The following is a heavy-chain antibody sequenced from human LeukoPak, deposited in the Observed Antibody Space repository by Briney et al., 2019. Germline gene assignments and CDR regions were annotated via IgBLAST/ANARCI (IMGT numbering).Heavy chain of an antibody. Sequence: GGSLRLSCAGSGFTFSIYAMTWVRQAPGKGLEWVSSISGRGDSTSYADSVKGRFTISRDNSKNTLYMQMNSLKVEDTAVYYCAKGGNIRILDYYYYMAVWGKGTTVTVSS. V-gene: IGHV3-23*01. CDR2: ISGRGDST. CDR1: GFTFSIYA. CDR3: AKGGNIRILDYYYYMAV. J-gene: IGHJ6*03. D-gene: IGHD2/OR15-2a*01.